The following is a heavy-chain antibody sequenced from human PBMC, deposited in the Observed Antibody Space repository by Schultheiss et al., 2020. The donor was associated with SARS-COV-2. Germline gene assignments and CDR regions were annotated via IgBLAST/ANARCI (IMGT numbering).Heavy chain of an antibody. Sequence: GESLKISCKGSGYSFTSYWIGWVRQMPGKGLEWMGIIYPGDSDTRYSPSFQGQVTISADKSISTAYLQWSSLKALDTAMYYCATTRGYSYGKDAFDIWGQGTMVTVSS. CDR1: GYSFTSYW. V-gene: IGHV5-51*01. D-gene: IGHD5-18*01. CDR3: ATTRGYSYGKDAFDI. CDR2: IYPGDSDT. J-gene: IGHJ3*02.